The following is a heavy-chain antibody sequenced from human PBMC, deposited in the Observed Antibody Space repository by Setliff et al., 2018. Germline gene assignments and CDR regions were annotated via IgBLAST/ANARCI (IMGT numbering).Heavy chain of an antibody. D-gene: IGHD5-18*01. CDR2: IKQDGSEE. CDR1: GFTFNKHW. V-gene: IGHV3-7*03. CDR3: AKLVWLTTWYYMDV. J-gene: IGHJ6*03. Sequence: GGSLRLSCTASGFTFNKHWMTWVRQAPGKGLEWVANIKQDGSEEYYVDSVRGRFTISRDNAHNSLYLQMNNLRVEDTAVYYCAKLVWLTTWYYMDVWGKGTTVTVSS.